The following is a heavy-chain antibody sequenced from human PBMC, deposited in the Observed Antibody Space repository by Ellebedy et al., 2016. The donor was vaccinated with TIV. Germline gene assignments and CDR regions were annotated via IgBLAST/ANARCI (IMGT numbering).Heavy chain of an antibody. Sequence: GGSLRLXXAASGFTFRNYVMNWVRQAPGKGLERISDIGNRSSSIRYADSVKGRFIISRDNANNSLSLQMNGLRAEDTAVYYCAREQWPDLDYWGQGTLVTVSS. CDR1: GFTFRNYV. V-gene: IGHV3-48*04. D-gene: IGHD6-19*01. CDR2: IGNRSSSI. J-gene: IGHJ4*02. CDR3: AREQWPDLDY.